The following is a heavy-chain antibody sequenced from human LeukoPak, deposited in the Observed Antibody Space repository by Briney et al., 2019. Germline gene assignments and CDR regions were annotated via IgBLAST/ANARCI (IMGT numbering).Heavy chain of an antibody. Sequence: SETLSLTCTVSGGSIISSTYYWGWIRQSPGKGLEWIGSFDYRGNTYYNPSLQSRVTISVDTSKSQFSLRLSSVTAADTAVYSCARHSGILHSWFDPWGQGTLVTVSS. CDR2: FDYRGNT. CDR1: GGSIISSTYY. J-gene: IGHJ5*02. D-gene: IGHD1-26*01. V-gene: IGHV4-39*01. CDR3: ARHSGILHSWFDP.